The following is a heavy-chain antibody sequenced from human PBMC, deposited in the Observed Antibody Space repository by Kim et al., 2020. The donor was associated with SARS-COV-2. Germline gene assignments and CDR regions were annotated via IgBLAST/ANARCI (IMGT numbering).Heavy chain of an antibody. D-gene: IGHD6-19*01. CDR3: ARDSHSSGWYQNAWKEAGGDY. CDR2: ISSSSSTI. CDR1: GFTFSSYN. V-gene: IGHV3-48*02. Sequence: GGSLRLSCAASGFTFSSYNMNWVRQAPGKGLEWVSYISSSSSTIYYADSVKGRFTISRDNAKNSLYLQMNSLRDEDTAVYYCARDSHSSGWYQNAWKEAGGDYWGQGTLVTVSS. J-gene: IGHJ4*02.